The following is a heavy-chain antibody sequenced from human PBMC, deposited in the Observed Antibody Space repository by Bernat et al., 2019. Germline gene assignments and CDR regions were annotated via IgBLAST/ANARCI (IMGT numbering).Heavy chain of an antibody. Sequence: QVQLVESGGGVVQPGRSLRLSCAASGFTFSSYGMHWVRQAPGKGLEWVAVISYDGSNKYYADSAKGRFTISRDNSKNTLYLQMNSLRAEDTAVYYCAKDRRPDSSGYATDYWGQGTLVTVSS. J-gene: IGHJ4*02. CDR3: AKDRRPDSSGYATDY. V-gene: IGHV3-30*18. CDR2: ISYDGSNK. CDR1: GFTFSSYG. D-gene: IGHD3-22*01.